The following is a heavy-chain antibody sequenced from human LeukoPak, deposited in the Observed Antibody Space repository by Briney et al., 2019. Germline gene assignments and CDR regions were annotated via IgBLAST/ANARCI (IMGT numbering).Heavy chain of an antibody. CDR3: ASLYSYVAYFFDY. V-gene: IGHV3-23*01. J-gene: IGHJ4*02. D-gene: IGHD5-18*01. Sequence: PGGSLTHSCAVSGHTLSTYAMRWVRQAPGKGMEWVSAISGRGGTTYYADSVKCRFTISRDNSKNTLYLQMNSLRVEHSAVYYCASLYSYVAYFFDYWGQGTLVSVSS. CDR2: ISGRGGTT. CDR1: GHTLSTYA.